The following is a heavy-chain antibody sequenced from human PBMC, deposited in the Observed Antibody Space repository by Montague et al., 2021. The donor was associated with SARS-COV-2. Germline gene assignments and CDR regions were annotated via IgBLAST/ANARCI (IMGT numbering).Heavy chain of an antibody. Sequence: SETLSLTCTVSGGSISSYYWSWIRQPPGKGLEWIGYIYYSGSNNYNPSFKSRVTISADTSKNQYSLKLRSVTAADTAGYYCARGFDYWGQGTLVTVSS. V-gene: IGHV4-59*13. CDR1: GGSISSYY. CDR3: ARGFDY. J-gene: IGHJ4*02. CDR2: IYYSGSN.